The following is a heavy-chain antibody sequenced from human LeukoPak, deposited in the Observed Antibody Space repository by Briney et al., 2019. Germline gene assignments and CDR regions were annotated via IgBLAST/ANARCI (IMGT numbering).Heavy chain of an antibody. CDR2: IYYSGST. CDR1: GNSISSGYY. J-gene: IGHJ4*02. D-gene: IGHD3-22*01. CDR3: AREPTITMIVVVNYFDY. V-gene: IGHV4-38-2*02. Sequence: SETLSLTCTVSGNSISSGYYWGWIRQPPGKGLEWIGSIYYSGSTYYNPSLKSRATISVDTSKNQFSLKLSSVTAADTAVYYCAREPTITMIVVVNYFDYWGQGTLVTVSS.